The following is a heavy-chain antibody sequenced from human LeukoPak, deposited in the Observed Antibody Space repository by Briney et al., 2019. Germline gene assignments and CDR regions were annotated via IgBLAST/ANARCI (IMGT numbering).Heavy chain of an antibody. CDR3: VRDRVSYGMDV. V-gene: IGHV3-30-3*01. CDR2: ISYDGSNK. CDR1: GFTFSSYA. Sequence: GGSLRLSCAASGFTFSSYAMHWVRQAPGKGLEWVAVISYDGSNKYYADSVKGRFTISRDNSKNTLYLQTNSLRAEDTAVYYCVRDRVSYGMDVWGQGTTVTVSS. J-gene: IGHJ6*02.